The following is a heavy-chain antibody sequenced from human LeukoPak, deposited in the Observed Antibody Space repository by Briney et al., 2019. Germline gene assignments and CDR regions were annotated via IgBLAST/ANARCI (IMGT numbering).Heavy chain of an antibody. CDR3: ARGGRDYGDYIWGIGIDY. CDR2: INPNSGGT. J-gene: IGHJ4*02. CDR1: GYTFTGNF. V-gene: IGHV1-2*02. D-gene: IGHD4-17*01. Sequence: ASVKVSCKASGYTFTGNFIHWVRQAPGQGLEWMGWINPNSGGTNYAQKFQGRVTMTRDTTISTAYLELRRLRSDDTAVYYCARGGRDYGDYIWGIGIDYWGQGTLVTVSS.